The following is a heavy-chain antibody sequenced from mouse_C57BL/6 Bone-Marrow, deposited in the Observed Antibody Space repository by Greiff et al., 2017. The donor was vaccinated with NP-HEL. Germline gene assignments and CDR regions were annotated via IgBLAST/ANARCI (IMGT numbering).Heavy chain of an antibody. CDR2: IYPRSGNT. CDR1: GYTFTSYG. Sequence: VQLQESGAELARPGASVKLSCKASGYTFTSYGISWVKQRTGQGLEWIGEIYPRSGNTYYNEKFKGKATLTADKTSSTAYMGLRSLTSEDSAVYFCARSLYGYDGGGNYWGQGTTLTVSS. V-gene: IGHV1-81*01. CDR3: ARSLYGYDGGGNY. J-gene: IGHJ2*01. D-gene: IGHD2-2*01.